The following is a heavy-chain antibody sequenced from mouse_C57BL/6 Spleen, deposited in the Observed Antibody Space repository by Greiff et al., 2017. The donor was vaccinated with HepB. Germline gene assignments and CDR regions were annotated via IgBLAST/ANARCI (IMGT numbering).Heavy chain of an antibody. CDR3: ARREFITTVEGYFDV. Sequence: QVQLKQSGAELVRPGASVKLSCKASGYTFTDYYINWVKQRPGQGLEWIARIYPGSGNTYYNEKFKGKATLTAEKSSSTAYMQLSSLTSEDSAVYFCARREFITTVEGYFDVWGTGTTVTVSS. D-gene: IGHD1-1*01. CDR2: IYPGSGNT. J-gene: IGHJ1*03. V-gene: IGHV1-76*01. CDR1: GYTFTDYY.